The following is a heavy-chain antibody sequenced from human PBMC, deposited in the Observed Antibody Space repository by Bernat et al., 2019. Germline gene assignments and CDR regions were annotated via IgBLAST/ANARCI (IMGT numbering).Heavy chain of an antibody. D-gene: IGHD6-13*01. Sequence: QVQLVESGGGVVQPGMSLRLSCAASGFTFSSYGMHWVRQAPGKGLGWVAVIWYDGSNKYYADSVKGRFTISRYNSKNTLYLQMNRLRAEETAVYYCAIAAAGSPPELWGQGTLVTVSS. J-gene: IGHJ4*02. CDR3: AIAAAGSPPEL. V-gene: IGHV3-33*01. CDR2: IWYDGSNK. CDR1: GFTFSSYG.